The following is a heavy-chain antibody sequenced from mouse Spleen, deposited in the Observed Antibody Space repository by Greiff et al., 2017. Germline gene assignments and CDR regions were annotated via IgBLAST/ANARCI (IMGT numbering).Heavy chain of an antibody. CDR3: AIANWNSYFDY. CDR1: GYTFTSYW. Sequence: VQLQQPGAELVKPGASVKVSCKASGYTFTSYWMHWVHQRPGQGLEWIGMIHPSDSDTNYNQNFKGKATLTVDKSSSTAYMQLSSLTSEDSAVYYCAIANWNSYFDYWGQGTTLTVSS. V-gene: IGHV1-74*01. CDR2: IHPSDSDT. D-gene: IGHD4-1*01. J-gene: IGHJ2*01.